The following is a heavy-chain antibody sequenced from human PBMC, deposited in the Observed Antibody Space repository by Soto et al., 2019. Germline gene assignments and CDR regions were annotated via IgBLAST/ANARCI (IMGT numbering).Heavy chain of an antibody. V-gene: IGHV3-48*03. D-gene: IGHD3-10*01. J-gene: IGHJ4*02. Sequence: LRLSCAASGFTFIRFELHWVRQAPGKGLEWISYISSSGSTAYYASSVEGRFTISRDNANNSVYLQMDSLRAEDTALYYCTRAAWFPYLSFYWGQGALVTVSS. CDR3: TRAAWFPYLSFY. CDR1: GFTFIRFE. CDR2: ISSSGSTA.